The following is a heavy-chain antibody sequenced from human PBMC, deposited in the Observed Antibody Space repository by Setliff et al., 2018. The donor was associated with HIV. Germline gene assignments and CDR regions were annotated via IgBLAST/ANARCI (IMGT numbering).Heavy chain of an antibody. CDR3: AKDSPWKGFTYTHGYLEQ. D-gene: IGHD3-16*01. Sequence: GSLRPSCGASGFTFSSYGMHWVRQAPGKGLEWVAVISYDGSNKYYADTVKGRFTISRDNAKNHLYLEMSSLTDEDTAVYFCAKDSPWKGFTYTHGYLEQWGQGTLVTVSS. J-gene: IGHJ1*01. V-gene: IGHV3-30-3*02. CDR1: GFTFSSYG. CDR2: ISYDGSNK.